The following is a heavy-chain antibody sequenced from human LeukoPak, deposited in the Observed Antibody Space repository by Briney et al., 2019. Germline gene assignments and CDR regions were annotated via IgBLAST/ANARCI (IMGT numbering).Heavy chain of an antibody. J-gene: IGHJ4*02. D-gene: IGHD2-2*02. CDR3: AREGELGGYCSSTSCYTFDY. V-gene: IGHV3-20*04. CDR2: INWNGGST. Sequence: GGSLRLSCAASGFTFDDYGVSWVRQAPGKGLEWVSGINWNGGSTGYADSVKGRFTISRDNAKNSLYLQMNSLRAEDTALYYCAREGELGGYCSSTSCYTFDYWGQGTPVTVSS. CDR1: GFTFDDYG.